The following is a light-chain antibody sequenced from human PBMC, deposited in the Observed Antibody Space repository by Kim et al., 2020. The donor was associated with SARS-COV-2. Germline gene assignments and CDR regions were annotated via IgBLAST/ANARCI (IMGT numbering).Light chain of an antibody. CDR2: GAS. Sequence: SPAASATLSCRASQSVSSTLAWFQQKPGQAPRLLIYGASTRASGVPARFSGSGSGTEFTLTISSLQSEDFAVYYCQQFNNWPLYSFGQGTKLEI. J-gene: IGKJ2*03. V-gene: IGKV3-15*01. CDR1: QSVSST. CDR3: QQFNNWPLYS.